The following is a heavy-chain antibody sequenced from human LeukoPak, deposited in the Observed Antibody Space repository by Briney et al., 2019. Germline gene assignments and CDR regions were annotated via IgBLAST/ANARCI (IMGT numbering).Heavy chain of an antibody. CDR3: ARLDSSGYHGGRYNWFDP. CDR2: IYYSGST. J-gene: IGHJ5*02. CDR1: GGSISSSSYY. D-gene: IGHD3-22*01. Sequence: SETLSLTCTVSGGSISSSSYYWGWIRQPPGKGLEWIGSIYYSGSTYYNPSLKSRVTISVDTSKNQFSLKLSSVTAADTAVYYCARLDSSGYHGGRYNWFDPWGQGTLVTVSS. V-gene: IGHV4-39*01.